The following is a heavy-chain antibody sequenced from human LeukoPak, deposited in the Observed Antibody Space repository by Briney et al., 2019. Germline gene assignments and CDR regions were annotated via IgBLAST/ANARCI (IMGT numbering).Heavy chain of an antibody. Sequence: SETLSLTCTVSGGSISSYYWSWIRQPPGKGLERIGYIYYSGSTNYNPSLKSRVTISVDTSKNQFSLKLSSVTAADTAVYYCARAEYYDFWSGPEYFQHWGQGTLVTVSS. CDR1: GGSISSYY. J-gene: IGHJ1*01. D-gene: IGHD3-3*01. CDR3: ARAEYYDFWSGPEYFQH. CDR2: IYYSGST. V-gene: IGHV4-59*01.